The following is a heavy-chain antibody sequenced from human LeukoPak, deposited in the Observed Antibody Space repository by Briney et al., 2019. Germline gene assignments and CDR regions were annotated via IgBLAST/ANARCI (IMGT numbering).Heavy chain of an antibody. CDR1: GYTFTTYA. V-gene: IGHV7-4-1*02. Sequence: GASVKVSCKASGYTFTTYAMNWVRQAPGQGLEWMGWINTNTGNPTYAQGFTGRFVFSLDTSVSTAYLQISSLKAEDTAVYYCARGYCRGGSCSLVGYWGQGTLVTVSS. CDR3: ARGYCRGGSCSLVGY. CDR2: INTNTGNP. D-gene: IGHD2-15*01. J-gene: IGHJ4*02.